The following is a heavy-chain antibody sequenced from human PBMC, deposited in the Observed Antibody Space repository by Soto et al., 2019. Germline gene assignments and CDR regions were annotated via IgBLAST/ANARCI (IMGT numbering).Heavy chain of an antibody. CDR2: ISAYNGNT. Sequence: QVQLVQSGAEVKKPGASVKVSCKASGYTFTSYGISWVRQAPGQGLEWMGWISAYNGNTNYAQKLQGRVTMTTDTSTSTAYMELRSLRSDDTSVYYCARDLYDILTGYYTGNYFDYWGQGTLVTVSS. J-gene: IGHJ4*02. D-gene: IGHD3-9*01. V-gene: IGHV1-18*01. CDR3: ARDLYDILTGYYTGNYFDY. CDR1: GYTFTSYG.